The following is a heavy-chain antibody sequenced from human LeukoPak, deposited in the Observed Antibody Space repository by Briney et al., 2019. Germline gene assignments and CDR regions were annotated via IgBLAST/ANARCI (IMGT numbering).Heavy chain of an antibody. Sequence: SETLSLTCTVPGASVSGGSYYWSWIRQPPGKGLEWIGYIYYSGSTNYNPSLKSRVTISVDTSKNQFSLKLSSVTAADTAVYYCARGSRGYSYGWGQGTLATVSS. CDR1: GASVSGGSYY. D-gene: IGHD5-18*01. CDR3: ARGSRGYSYG. J-gene: IGHJ4*02. V-gene: IGHV4-61*01. CDR2: IYYSGST.